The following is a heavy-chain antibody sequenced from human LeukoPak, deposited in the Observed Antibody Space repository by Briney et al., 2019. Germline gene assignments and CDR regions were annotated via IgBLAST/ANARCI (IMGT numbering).Heavy chain of an antibody. CDR3: ASLDEYGGNPGYFDY. J-gene: IGHJ4*02. Sequence: SETLSLTCTVSGGSISSSSYYWGWIRQPPGKGLERLGSIYYSGSTYYNPSLKSRVTISVDTSKNQFAQRLSSVTAADTAVYYCASLDEYGGNPGYFDYWGQGTLVTVSS. CDR2: IYYSGST. D-gene: IGHD4-23*01. CDR1: GGSISSSSYY. V-gene: IGHV4-39*01.